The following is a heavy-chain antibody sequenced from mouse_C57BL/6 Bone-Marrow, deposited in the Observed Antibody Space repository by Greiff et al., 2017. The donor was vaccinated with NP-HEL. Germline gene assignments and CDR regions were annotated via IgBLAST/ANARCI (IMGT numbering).Heavy chain of an antibody. CDR1: GYTFTSYW. CDR3: ARNDYDGGYYAMDY. D-gene: IGHD2-4*01. Sequence: VQLQQPGAELVRPGSSVKLSCKASGYTFTSYWMHWVKQRPIQGLEWIGNIDPSDSETHYTQKFKDKATLTVDKSSSTAYMQISSRTSEDSAVYYCARNDYDGGYYAMDYWGQGTSVTVSS. V-gene: IGHV1-52*01. CDR2: IDPSDSET. J-gene: IGHJ4*01.